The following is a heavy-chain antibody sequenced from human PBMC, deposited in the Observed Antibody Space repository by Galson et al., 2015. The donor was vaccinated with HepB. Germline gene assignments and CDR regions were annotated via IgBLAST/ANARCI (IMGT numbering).Heavy chain of an antibody. V-gene: IGHV5-51*01. CDR2: IYPGDSDT. CDR3: ARTYYDFWSGPKRTHDAFDI. Sequence: QSGAEVKKPGESLKISCKGSGYSFTSYWIGWVRQMPGKGLEWMGIIYPGDSDTRYSPSFQGQVTISADKSISTAYLQWSSLKASDTAMYYCARTYYDFWSGPKRTHDAFDIWGQGTMVTVSS. CDR1: GYSFTSYW. J-gene: IGHJ3*02. D-gene: IGHD3-3*01.